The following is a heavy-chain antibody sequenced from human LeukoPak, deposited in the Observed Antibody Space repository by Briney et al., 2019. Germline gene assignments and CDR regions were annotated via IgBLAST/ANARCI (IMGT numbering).Heavy chain of an antibody. CDR2: IKEDESEK. Sequence: PGGSLRLACSASGFSFSSYWMSWVRQAPGKGLEWVANIKEDESEKDYVDSVKGRFTISRDNAKNSLYLQMNSLRAEDTAVYYCARVGGTTNYDILPGYYNGPYYFDYWGQGTLVTVSP. D-gene: IGHD3-9*01. V-gene: IGHV3-7*01. CDR3: ARVGGTTNYDILPGYYNGPYYFDY. J-gene: IGHJ4*02. CDR1: GFSFSSYW.